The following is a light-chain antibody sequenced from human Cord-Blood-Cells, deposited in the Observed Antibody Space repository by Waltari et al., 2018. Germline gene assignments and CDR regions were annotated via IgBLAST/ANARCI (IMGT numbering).Light chain of an antibody. CDR2: AAS. V-gene: IGKV1-8*01. CDR3: QQYYSYPSIT. Sequence: AIRMTQSPSSFSASTGDRVTITCRASQGISSYLASYQQKPGKAPKLLIYAASTLQSGVPSRFSGSGSGTDFTLTISCLQSEDFATYYCQQYYSYPSITFGQGTRLEIK. J-gene: IGKJ5*01. CDR1: QGISSY.